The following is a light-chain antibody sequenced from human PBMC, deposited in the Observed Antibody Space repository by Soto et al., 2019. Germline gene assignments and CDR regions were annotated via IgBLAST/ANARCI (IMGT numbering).Light chain of an antibody. J-gene: IGKJ1*01. CDR2: GAS. CDR1: QSVSSSY. CDR3: QQYGSSPT. V-gene: IGKV3-20*01. Sequence: EIVLTQSPGTLSLSPGERATLSCRASQSVSSSYLAWYQQKPGQAPRVFIYGASSRATGIPDRFSGSGSGTDFTITISRLEPEDFAVYYCQQYGSSPTFGQGTKVEIK.